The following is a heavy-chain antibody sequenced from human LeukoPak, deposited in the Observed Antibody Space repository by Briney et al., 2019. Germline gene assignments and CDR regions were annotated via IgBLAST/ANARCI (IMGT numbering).Heavy chain of an antibody. Sequence: SETLSLTCTVSGGSISYYYWSWIRQPPGKGLEWIGYIYYSGSTNYNPSLKSRVTISVDTSKNQFSLKLSSVTAADTAVYYCARGGYSSSFSWFDPWGQGTLVTVSS. CDR3: ARGGYSSSFSWFDP. V-gene: IGHV4-59*01. D-gene: IGHD6-13*01. CDR2: IYYSGST. CDR1: GGSISYYY. J-gene: IGHJ5*02.